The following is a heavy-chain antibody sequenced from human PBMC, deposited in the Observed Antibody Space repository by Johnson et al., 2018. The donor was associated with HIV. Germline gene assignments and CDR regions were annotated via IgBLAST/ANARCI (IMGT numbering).Heavy chain of an antibody. D-gene: IGHD1-7*01. CDR1: GFTFTSYW. J-gene: IGHJ3*02. Sequence: VQLVEYGGGLVQPGGSLRLSCAASGFTFTSYWMSWVRQAPGKGLEWVANIKQDGSEKYYVDSVKCRFTISRDNAKNSLYLQMNSLRVEDTAVYYCARVGSYNWNYDGAFDIWGQGTMVTVSS. V-gene: IGHV3-7*01. CDR2: IKQDGSEK. CDR3: ARVGSYNWNYDGAFDI.